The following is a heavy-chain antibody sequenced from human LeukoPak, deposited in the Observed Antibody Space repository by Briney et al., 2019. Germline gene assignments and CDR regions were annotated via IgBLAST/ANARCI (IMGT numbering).Heavy chain of an antibody. CDR2: IYYSGST. CDR1: GGSISSSSYY. Sequence: PSETLSLTCTVSGGSISSSSYYWGWIRQPPGKGLEWIGSIYYSGSTYYNPSLKSRVTISVDTSKNQFSLKLSSVTAADTAVYYCARQGLRNAFDIWGQGTMVTVSS. J-gene: IGHJ3*02. CDR3: ARQGLRNAFDI. D-gene: IGHD4-17*01. V-gene: IGHV4-39*01.